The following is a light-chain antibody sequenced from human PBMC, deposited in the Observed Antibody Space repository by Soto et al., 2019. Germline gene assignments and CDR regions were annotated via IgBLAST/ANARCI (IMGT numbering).Light chain of an antibody. CDR2: GAS. Sequence: PGEGATLSCRASQSISSSYLAWYQQKPGQAPRLLIYGASSRATGIPDRFSGSGSGTDFTLTISRLEPEDFAVYYCQQYGSSPFTFGPGTKVDIK. J-gene: IGKJ3*01. CDR1: QSISSSY. CDR3: QQYGSSPFT. V-gene: IGKV3-20*01.